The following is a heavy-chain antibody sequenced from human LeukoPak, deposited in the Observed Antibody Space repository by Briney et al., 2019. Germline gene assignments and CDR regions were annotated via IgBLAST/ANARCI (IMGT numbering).Heavy chain of an antibody. D-gene: IGHD3-16*01. CDR1: GYTFTSYD. CDR3: ARGLAWGEIWGVPYNWFDP. CDR2: MNPNSGNT. Sequence: ASVKVSCKASGYTFTSYDINWVRQATGQGLEWMGWMNPNSGNTGYAQKFQGRVTMTRNTSISTAYMELSSLRSEDTAVYYCARGLAWGEIWGVPYNWFDPWGQGTLVTVSS. J-gene: IGHJ5*02. V-gene: IGHV1-8*01.